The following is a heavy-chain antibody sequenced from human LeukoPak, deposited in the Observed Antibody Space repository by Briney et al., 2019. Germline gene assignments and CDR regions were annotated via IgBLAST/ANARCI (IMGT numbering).Heavy chain of an antibody. CDR3: ARGYCSGGSCYSVENWFDP. V-gene: IGHV1-2*06. CDR1: GYTFTGYY. CDR2: INPNSGGT. J-gene: IGHJ5*02. Sequence: ASVKVSCKAAGYTFTGYYMFWVRQAPGQGLEWMGRINPNSGGTNYAQKFQGRVTMTRDTSISTAYMELSRLGSDDTAVYYCARGYCSGGSCYSVENWFDPWGQGTLVTASS. D-gene: IGHD2-15*01.